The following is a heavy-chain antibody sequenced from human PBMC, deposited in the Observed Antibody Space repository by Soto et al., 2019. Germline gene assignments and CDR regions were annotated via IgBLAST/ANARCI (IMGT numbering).Heavy chain of an antibody. J-gene: IGHJ6*02. Sequence: ASVKVSCKASGYTFTSYGISWVRQAPGQGLEWRGWLSAYNGNTNSAQKLQGRVTMTTAPSTSTAYMELRSLRSDDTAVYYCARDQGYSSSWFYYYYGMDVWGQGTTVTVSS. CDR1: GYTFTSYG. V-gene: IGHV1-18*04. CDR3: ARDQGYSSSWFYYYYGMDV. D-gene: IGHD6-13*01. CDR2: LSAYNGNT.